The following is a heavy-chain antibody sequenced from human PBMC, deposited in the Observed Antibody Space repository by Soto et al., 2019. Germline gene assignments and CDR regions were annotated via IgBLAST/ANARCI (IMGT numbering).Heavy chain of an antibody. D-gene: IGHD4-17*01. J-gene: IGHJ6*02. V-gene: IGHV4-59*01. CDR2: IYYSGST. CDR1: GGSISSYY. Sequence: SETLSLTCTVSGGSISSYYWSWIRQPPGRGLELLAYIYYSGSTNYNPSLKSRVTISVDTSKNQFSLKLSSVTAAETAVYYCARDSLLGTVTNLRGWYYYYGMDVWGQGTTVTVSS. CDR3: ARDSLLGTVTNLRGWYYYYGMDV.